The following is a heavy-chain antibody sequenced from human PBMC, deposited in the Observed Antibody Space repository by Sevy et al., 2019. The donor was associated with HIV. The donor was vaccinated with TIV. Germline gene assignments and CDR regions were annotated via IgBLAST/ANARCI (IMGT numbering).Heavy chain of an antibody. CDR2: IYRGGST. CDR1: GFTVNTNY. CDR3: ARFSGGSKGTAFDY. D-gene: IGHD2-15*01. Sequence: GGSLRLSCTASGFTVNTNYMSWVRQAPEKGLEWVSVIYRGGSTYYADSVKGRFTISRDNSKNTVYLQMNSLRAEDTAVYYCARFSGGSKGTAFDYWAQGTLVTVSS. J-gene: IGHJ4*02. V-gene: IGHV3-53*01.